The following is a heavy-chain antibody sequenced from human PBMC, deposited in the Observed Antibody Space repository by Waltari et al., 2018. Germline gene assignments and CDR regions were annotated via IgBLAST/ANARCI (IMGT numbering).Heavy chain of an antibody. CDR1: GFTFSRHW. Sequence: EVQLVESGGGLVQPGGSLRLSCVASGFTFSRHWISWLRQAPGKGLEWGANIKEDESETFYADPVKGRFTISRDNAKNSLYLQMNSLRVEDTAYYYCARDMGIYTNYAAYWGQGTLVTVSS. D-gene: IGHD4-4*01. CDR2: IKEDESET. V-gene: IGHV3-7*01. J-gene: IGHJ4*02. CDR3: ARDMGIYTNYAAY.